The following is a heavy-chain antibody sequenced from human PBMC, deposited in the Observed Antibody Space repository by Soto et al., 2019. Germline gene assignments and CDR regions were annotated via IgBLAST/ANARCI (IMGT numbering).Heavy chain of an antibody. CDR3: ARDDYYDSSGYPSDY. D-gene: IGHD3-22*01. CDR2: ISAYNGNT. V-gene: IGHV1-18*04. J-gene: IGHJ4*02. Sequence: ASVKVSCKASGYTFTSYGISWVRQAPGQGLEWMGWISAYNGNTNYAQKLQGRVTMTTDTSTSTAYMELRSLRSDDTAVYYCARDDYYDSSGYPSDYWGQGTRVTVSS. CDR1: GYTFTSYG.